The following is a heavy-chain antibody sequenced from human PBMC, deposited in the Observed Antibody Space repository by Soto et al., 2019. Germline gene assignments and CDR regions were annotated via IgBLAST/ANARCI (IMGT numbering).Heavy chain of an antibody. CDR2: INPNSGGT. CDR1: GYTFTGYY. J-gene: IGHJ4*02. CDR3: ARDSGTHYPGYVY. Sequence: GASVKVSCKASGYTFTGYYMHWVRQAPGQGLEWMGWINPNSGGTNYAQKFQGRVTMTRDTYISTAYMELSRLRSDDTAVYYCARDSGTHYPGYVYWGQGTLVTVSS. D-gene: IGHD1-1*01. V-gene: IGHV1-2*02.